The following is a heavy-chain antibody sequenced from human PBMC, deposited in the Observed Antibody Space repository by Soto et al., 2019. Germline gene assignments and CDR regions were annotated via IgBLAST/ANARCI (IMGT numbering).Heavy chain of an antibody. V-gene: IGHV4-31*03. CDR1: GVSVSSGGYF. CDR2: IYYSGMT. D-gene: IGHD5-18*01. Sequence: SETLSLTCTVSGVSVSSGGYFWTWVRQHPGKGLEWIGDIYYSGMTYYNPSLRGRVSISLDPSESQFSLKLNSVTAADTAVYYCARDSSGPGYSYGKFDYWGQGALVTVSS. CDR3: ARDSSGPGYSYGKFDY. J-gene: IGHJ4*02.